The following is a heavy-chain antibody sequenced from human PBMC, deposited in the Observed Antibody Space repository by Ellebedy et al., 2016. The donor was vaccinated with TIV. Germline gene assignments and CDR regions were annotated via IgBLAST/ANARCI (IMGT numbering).Heavy chain of an antibody. CDR1: GFTISGLY. J-gene: IGHJ5*02. CDR3: TREFYANPDL. CDR2: ISGNGHFR. Sequence: GGSLRLXXAASGFTISGLYMSWIRQAPGKGLEWVAFISGNGHFRDHRDSVKGRFTISRDNGNNLVFLGMTSLSAEDTGTYYCTREFYANPDLWGQGTLVTVSS. V-gene: IGHV3-11*05. D-gene: IGHD3-16*01.